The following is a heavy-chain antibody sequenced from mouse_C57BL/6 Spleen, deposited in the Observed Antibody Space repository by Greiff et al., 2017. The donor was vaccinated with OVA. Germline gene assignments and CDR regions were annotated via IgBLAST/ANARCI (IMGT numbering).Heavy chain of an antibody. J-gene: IGHJ4*01. Sequence: QVQLQQPGAELVKPGASVKLSCKASGYTFTSYWMQWVKQRPGQGLEWIGEIDPSDSYTNYNQKFKGKATLTVDTSSSTAYMQLSSLTSEDSAVYYCARQLRLRYAMDYWGQGTSVTVSS. D-gene: IGHD3-2*02. V-gene: IGHV1-50*01. CDR3: ARQLRLRYAMDY. CDR1: GYTFTSYW. CDR2: IDPSDSYT.